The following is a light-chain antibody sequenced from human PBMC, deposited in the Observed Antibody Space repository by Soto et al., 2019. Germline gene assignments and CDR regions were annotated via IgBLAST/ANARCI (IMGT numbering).Light chain of an antibody. CDR2: GAS. CDR3: QQRLTWPIT. Sequence: EIVLTQSPATLSLSPGDTATLSCRASETVRSYFAWYQQKHGQAPRLLIFGASDRATGTPDRFRGSGSGTDFTLTISNLEPEDSAVYYCQQRLTWPITFGQGTRLE. V-gene: IGKV3-11*01. J-gene: IGKJ5*01. CDR1: ETVRSY.